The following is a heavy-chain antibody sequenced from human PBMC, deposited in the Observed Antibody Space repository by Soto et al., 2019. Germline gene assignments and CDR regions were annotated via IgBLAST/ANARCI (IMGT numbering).Heavy chain of an antibody. CDR1: GFTFSSYW. V-gene: IGHV3-74*01. J-gene: IGHJ4*02. Sequence: EVQLVESGGGLVQPGGSLRLSCAASGFTFSSYWMHWVRHAPGKGLVWVSRINSDGSSTSHADSVKGRFTISRDNAKNTLYLQMNSLRAEDTAVYYCARDRYGSGSPIEWGQGTLVTVSS. CDR3: ARDRYGSGSPIE. D-gene: IGHD3-10*01. CDR2: INSDGSST.